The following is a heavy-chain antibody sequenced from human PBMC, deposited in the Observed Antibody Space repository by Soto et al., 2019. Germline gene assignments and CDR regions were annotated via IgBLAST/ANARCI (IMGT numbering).Heavy chain of an antibody. V-gene: IGHV3-21*01. D-gene: IGHD2-21*02. Sequence: EVQLVESGGGLVKPGGSLRLSCAASGFTFSSYSMNWVRQAPGKGLEWVSSISSSSSYIYYADSVKGRFTISRDNAKNSLYLQMNSLRAEDTAVYYCASDRHPGLLHGFDPWGQGTLVTVSS. CDR1: GFTFSSYS. CDR2: ISSSSSYI. CDR3: ASDRHPGLLHGFDP. J-gene: IGHJ5*02.